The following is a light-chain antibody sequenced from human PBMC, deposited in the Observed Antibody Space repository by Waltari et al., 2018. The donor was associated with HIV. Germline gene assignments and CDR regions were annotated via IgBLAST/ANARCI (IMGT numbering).Light chain of an antibody. J-gene: IGKJ2*01. CDR2: CAS. CDR1: QNVNNN. V-gene: IGKV3-15*01. Sequence: EIVLTQSPAILSVSPGERATLSCRASQNVNNNLAWYQQKNGQAPRLLIYCASTRATDVPGRFSGSGSGTEFTLTVSNLQSEDFAVYYCQQYNNWPQTFGQGTKVEIK. CDR3: QQYNNWPQT.